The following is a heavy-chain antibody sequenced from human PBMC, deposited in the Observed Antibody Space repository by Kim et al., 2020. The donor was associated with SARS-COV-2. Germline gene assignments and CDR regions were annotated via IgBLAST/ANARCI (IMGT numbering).Heavy chain of an antibody. CDR2: IYYSGST. V-gene: IGHV4-31*03. CDR3: ARGFQGGYSGYLYYYYGMDV. Sequence: SETLSLTCTVSGGSISSGGYYWSWIRQHPGKGLEWIGYIYYSGSTYYNPSLKSRVTISVDTSKNQFSLKLSSVTAADTAVYYCARGFQGGYSGYLYYYYGMDVWGQGTTVTVSS. CDR1: GGSISSGGYY. D-gene: IGHD5-12*01. J-gene: IGHJ6*02.